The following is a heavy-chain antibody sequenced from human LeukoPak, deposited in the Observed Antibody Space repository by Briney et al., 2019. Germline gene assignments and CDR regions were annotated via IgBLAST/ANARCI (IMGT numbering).Heavy chain of an antibody. CDR3: ARAIAAARYSYYTDV. D-gene: IGHD6-13*01. V-gene: IGHV1-69*05. CDR1: GGTFSSYA. J-gene: IGHJ6*03. Sequence: ASVKVSCKASGGTFSSYAISWVRQAPGQGLEWMGGIIPIFGTANYAQKFQGRVTITTDESTSTAYMELSSLRSEDTAVYYCARAIAAARYSYYTDVWGKGTTVTVSS. CDR2: IIPIFGTA.